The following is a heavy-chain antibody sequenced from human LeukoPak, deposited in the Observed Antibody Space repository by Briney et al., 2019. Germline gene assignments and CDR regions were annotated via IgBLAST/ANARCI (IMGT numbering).Heavy chain of an antibody. Sequence: GGSLRLSCAASGFTFDDYAMHWVRHAPGKGLEWVSLISGDGGSTYYADSVKGRFTISRDNSKNSLYLQMNSLRTEDAALYYCAKDILGLDAFDIWGQGTMVTVSS. CDR2: ISGDGGST. J-gene: IGHJ3*02. D-gene: IGHD7-27*01. CDR3: AKDILGLDAFDI. CDR1: GFTFDDYA. V-gene: IGHV3-43*02.